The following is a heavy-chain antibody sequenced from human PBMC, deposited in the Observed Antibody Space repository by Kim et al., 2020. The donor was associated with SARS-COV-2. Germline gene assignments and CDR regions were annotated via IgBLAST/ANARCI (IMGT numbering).Heavy chain of an antibody. V-gene: IGHV1-3*01. Sequence: NTKYSQKFQVRVTITRDTSATTAYMELSSLTSEDTAVYYCARDLTHTGFDYWGQGTLVTVSS. J-gene: IGHJ4*02. CDR2: NT. CDR3: ARDLTHTGFDY.